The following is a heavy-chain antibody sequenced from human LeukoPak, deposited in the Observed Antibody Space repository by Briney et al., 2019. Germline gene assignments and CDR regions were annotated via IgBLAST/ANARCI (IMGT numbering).Heavy chain of an antibody. Sequence: GGSLRLSCAASGFIFNNYDMNWVRQAPGKGLEWVSSISSSSSYIYYADSVKGRFTISRDNAKNSLYLQMNSLGAEDTAVYYCSSGAFDYWGQGTLVTVSS. J-gene: IGHJ4*02. V-gene: IGHV3-21*01. CDR2: ISSSSSYI. CDR3: SSGAFDY. CDR1: GFIFNNYD.